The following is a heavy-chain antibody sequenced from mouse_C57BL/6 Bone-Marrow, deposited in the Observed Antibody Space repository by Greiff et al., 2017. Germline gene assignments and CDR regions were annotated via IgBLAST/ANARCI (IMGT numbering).Heavy chain of an antibody. CDR2: IRSKSNNYAT. J-gene: IGHJ4*01. CDR1: GFSFNTYA. V-gene: IGHV10-1*01. CDR3: VRNEGYAMDY. Sequence: EVKLMESGGGLVQPKGSLKLSCAASGFSFNTYAMNWVRQAPGKGLEWVARIRSKSNNYATYYADSVKERFNISRDDSESMLYLQMNNLKTEDTAMDYCVRNEGYAMDYWGQGTSVTVSS.